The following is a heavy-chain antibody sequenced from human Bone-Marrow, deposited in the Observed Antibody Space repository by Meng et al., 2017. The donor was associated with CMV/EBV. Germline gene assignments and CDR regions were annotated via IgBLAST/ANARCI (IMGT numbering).Heavy chain of an antibody. D-gene: IGHD3-22*01. V-gene: IGHV3-15*01. J-gene: IGHJ4*02. CDR1: GFTFSNAW. Sequence: GGSLRLSCAASGFTFSNAWMSWVRQAPGKGLEWVGLIKSKTDGGTTDYAAPVKGRFTISRDDSKNTLYLQMNSLKTEDTAVYYCTTESYYYDSSGWADLLKLFDYWGQGTLVTVSS. CDR3: TTESYYYDSSGWADLLKLFDY. CDR2: IKSKTDGGTT.